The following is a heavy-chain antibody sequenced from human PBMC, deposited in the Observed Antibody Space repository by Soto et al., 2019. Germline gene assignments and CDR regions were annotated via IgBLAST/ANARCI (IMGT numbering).Heavy chain of an antibody. D-gene: IGHD4-17*01. Sequence: SETLSLTCAVYGGSFSGYYWSWIRQPPGKGLEWIGEINHSGSTNYNPSLKSRVTISVDTSKNQFSLKLSSVTAADTAVYYCAREGGETTVTSEKYYYYYGMDVWGQGTTVTVSS. CDR2: INHSGST. J-gene: IGHJ6*02. CDR1: GGSFSGYY. V-gene: IGHV4-34*01. CDR3: AREGGETTVTSEKYYYYYGMDV.